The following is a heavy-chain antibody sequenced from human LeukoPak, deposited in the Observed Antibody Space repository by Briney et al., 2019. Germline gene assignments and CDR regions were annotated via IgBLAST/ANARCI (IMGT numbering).Heavy chain of an antibody. J-gene: IGHJ4*02. CDR2: IRDSGSST. CDR1: GFTFSSYA. Sequence: GGAVRLSCAASGFTFSSYAMSWVRHAPGKGLEWVSAIRDSGSSTHYADSVKGRFTTSRDNSKNTLFLQMNSLRAEDTAIYYCAKYGPQDSGSSHFDYWGQGALVTVSS. D-gene: IGHD1-26*01. V-gene: IGHV3-23*01. CDR3: AKYGPQDSGSSHFDY.